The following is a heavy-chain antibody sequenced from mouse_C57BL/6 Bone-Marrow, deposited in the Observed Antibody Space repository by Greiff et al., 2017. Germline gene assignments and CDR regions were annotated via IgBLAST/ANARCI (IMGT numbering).Heavy chain of an antibody. CDR1: GYTFTSYG. CDR3: GRGHDGSSPFAY. V-gene: IGHV1-81*01. Sequence: QVQLQQPGAELARPGASVKLSCKASGYTFTSYGISWVKQRTGQGLEWIGEIYPRSGNTYYNEKFKGKATLTADKSSSTAYMVLRSLTSEDSAVYFCGRGHDGSSPFAYWGQGTLVTVSA. CDR2: IYPRSGNT. J-gene: IGHJ3*01. D-gene: IGHD1-1*01.